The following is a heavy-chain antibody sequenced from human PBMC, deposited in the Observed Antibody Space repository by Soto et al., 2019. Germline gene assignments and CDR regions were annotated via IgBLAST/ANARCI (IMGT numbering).Heavy chain of an antibody. CDR2: INANSGNT. Sequence: ASVKVSCKASGGTFSSYGISWVRQAPGQGLEWMGLINANSGNTSYAQKLQGRVTMTTDTSTSTVYMELSSLRSEDTAVYYCAREVVVVVAATPDAFDIWGQGTMVTVSS. D-gene: IGHD2-15*01. CDR1: GGTFSSYG. CDR3: AREVVVVVAATPDAFDI. V-gene: IGHV1-18*01. J-gene: IGHJ3*02.